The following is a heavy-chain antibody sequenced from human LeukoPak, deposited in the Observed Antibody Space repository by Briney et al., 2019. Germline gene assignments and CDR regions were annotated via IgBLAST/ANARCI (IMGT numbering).Heavy chain of an antibody. V-gene: IGHV4-39*01. J-gene: IGHJ3*02. D-gene: IGHD3-3*01. CDR2: IYYSGST. CDR1: GGSISSSSYY. CDR3: ARARFLEWLLYYAFDI. Sequence: SETLSLTCTVSGGSISSSSYYWGWIRQPPGKGLEWIGSIYYSGSTYYNPSLKSRVTISVGTSKNQFSLKLSSVTAADTAVYYCARARFLEWLLYYAFDIWGQGTMVTVSS.